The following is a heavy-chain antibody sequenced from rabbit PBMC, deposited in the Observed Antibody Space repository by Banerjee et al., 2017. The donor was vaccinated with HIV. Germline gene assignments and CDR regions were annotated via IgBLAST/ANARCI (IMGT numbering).Heavy chain of an antibody. D-gene: IGHD8-1*01. J-gene: IGHJ3*01. CDR3: ARDGAGGSYFAL. CDR1: GFTLNNYY. V-gene: IGHV1S7*01. Sequence: QSLEESGGGLVKPEGSLTLSCKASGFTLNNYYMNWVRQAPGKGLEWIGYIDPVFGIRYYADWVNGRFTISSHNAQNTLYLQLNSLTAADTATYFCARDGAGGSYFALWGQGTLVTVS. CDR2: IDPVFGIR.